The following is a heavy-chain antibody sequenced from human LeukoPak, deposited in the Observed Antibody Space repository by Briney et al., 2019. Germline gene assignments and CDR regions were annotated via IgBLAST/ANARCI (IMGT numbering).Heavy chain of an antibody. CDR3: AKRYYYGSGSFDC. CDR1: GFTFSSYA. D-gene: IGHD3-10*01. Sequence: GGSLRLSCAASGFTFSSYAMSWVRQAPGKGLEWVSVISGSGGSTYYADSVKGRFTISRDNSKNTLYLQMNSLRAEDTAVYYCAKRYYYGSGSFDCWGQGTLVTVSS. J-gene: IGHJ4*02. CDR2: ISGSGGST. V-gene: IGHV3-23*01.